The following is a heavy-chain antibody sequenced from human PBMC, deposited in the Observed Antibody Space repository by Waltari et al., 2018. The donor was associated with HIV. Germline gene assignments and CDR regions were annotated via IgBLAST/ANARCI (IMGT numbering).Heavy chain of an antibody. V-gene: IGHV3-53*02. Sequence: EVQLVETGGDLNQPGGSLSLSCAASGFTVSTNYLGWVRQAPGKGLEWVSFLYSGGTPYYADSVKGRFTISRDSSENTVYLQMNSLRAEDTAVYYCTRGPPSGYWYFDLWGRGTLVTVSS. CDR1: GFTVSTNY. D-gene: IGHD3-10*01. CDR2: LYSGGTP. J-gene: IGHJ2*01. CDR3: TRGPPSGYWYFDL.